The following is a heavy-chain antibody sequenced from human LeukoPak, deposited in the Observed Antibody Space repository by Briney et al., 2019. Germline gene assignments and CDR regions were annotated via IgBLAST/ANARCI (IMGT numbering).Heavy chain of an antibody. CDR3: ARPRTTSSSPNAFDI. CDR1: GYTFTSYG. J-gene: IGHJ3*02. CDR2: ISAYNGNT. Sequence: ASVKVSCKASGYTFTSYGISWVRQAPGQGLEWMGWISAYNGNTNYAQKLQGRVTMTTDTSTCTAYMELRSLRSDDTAVYYCARPRTTSSSPNAFDIWGQGTMVTVSS. D-gene: IGHD6-6*01. V-gene: IGHV1-18*01.